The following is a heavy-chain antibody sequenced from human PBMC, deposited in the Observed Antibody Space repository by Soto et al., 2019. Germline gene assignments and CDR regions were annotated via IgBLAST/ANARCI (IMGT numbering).Heavy chain of an antibody. J-gene: IGHJ6*03. CDR2: INSDGSST. D-gene: IGHD6-6*01. CDR1: GFTFSSYW. Sequence: EVQLVESGGGLVQPGGSLRLSCAASGFTFSSYWMHWVRQAPGKGLVWVSRINSDGSSTSYADSVKGRFTISRDNAKNTLYLQMNSLRAEDTAVYYCARETGSSSSRDYYYYYMDVWGKGTTVTVSS. CDR3: ARETGSSSSRDYYYYYMDV. V-gene: IGHV3-74*01.